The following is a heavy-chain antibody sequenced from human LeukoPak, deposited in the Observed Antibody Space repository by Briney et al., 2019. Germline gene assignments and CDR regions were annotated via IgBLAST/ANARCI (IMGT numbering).Heavy chain of an antibody. CDR2: IWYDGSNK. D-gene: IGHD3-22*01. V-gene: IGHV3-33*01. J-gene: IGHJ4*02. CDR3: ARDAHSVKYYYDSSGYLDY. Sequence: GRSPRLSCAASGFTFSSYGMHWVRQAPGKGLEWVAVIWYDGSNKYYADSVKGRFTISRDNSKNTLYLQMNSLRAEDTAVYYCARDAHSVKYYYDSSGYLDYWGQGTLVTVSS. CDR1: GFTFSSYG.